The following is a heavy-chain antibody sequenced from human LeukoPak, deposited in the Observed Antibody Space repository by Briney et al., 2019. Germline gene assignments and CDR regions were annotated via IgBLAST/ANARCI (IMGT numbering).Heavy chain of an antibody. Sequence: GGSLRLSCAASGFAHISYGMHWVRQAPGKGLEWVANINQDGSQKYYVDSVKGRFTISRDNAENSLYPQMNSLRAEDTAVYYCSGRLNSWGQGTLVTVSS. D-gene: IGHD3-16*01. CDR1: GFAHISYG. V-gene: IGHV3-7*01. J-gene: IGHJ4*02. CDR2: INQDGSQK. CDR3: SGRLNS.